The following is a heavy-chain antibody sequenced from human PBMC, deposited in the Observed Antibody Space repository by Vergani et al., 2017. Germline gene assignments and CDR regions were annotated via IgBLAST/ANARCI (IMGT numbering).Heavy chain of an antibody. CDR3: AKFGSAYYDSSGYYPFDY. J-gene: IGHJ4*02. D-gene: IGHD3-22*01. Sequence: EVQLVESGGGLEQPGRSLRLSCRASGFTFTDYGISWVRQAPGKGLEWVSAISGSGGSTYYADSVKGRFTISRDNSKNTLYLQMNSLRAEDTAVYYCAKFGSAYYDSSGYYPFDYWGQGTLVTVSS. V-gene: IGHV3-23*04. CDR2: ISGSGGST. CDR1: GFTFTDYG.